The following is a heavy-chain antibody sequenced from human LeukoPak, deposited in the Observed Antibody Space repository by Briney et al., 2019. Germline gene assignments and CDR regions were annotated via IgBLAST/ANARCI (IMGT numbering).Heavy chain of an antibody. V-gene: IGHV1-69*05. CDR1: GGTFSSYP. Sequence: ASVKVSCKASGGTFSSYPISWVRQAPGQGLEWMGGIIPIFGTANYAQKFQGRVTITTDESTSTAYMELSSLRSEDTAVYYCARAGSGYYNYYYMDVWGKGTTVTVSS. CDR3: ARAGSGYYNYYYMDV. CDR2: IIPIFGTA. D-gene: IGHD3-3*01. J-gene: IGHJ6*03.